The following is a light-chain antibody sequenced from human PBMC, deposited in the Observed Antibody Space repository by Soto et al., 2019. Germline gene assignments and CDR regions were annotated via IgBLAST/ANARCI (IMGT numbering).Light chain of an antibody. CDR3: SSYTTSNTQV. CDR2: DVS. CDR1: SSDVGTYNY. J-gene: IGLJ3*02. V-gene: IGLV2-14*01. Sequence: QSALTQPASVSGSPGQSITISCTGTSSDVGTYNYVSWYQHRPGKAPKLMIYDVSYRPSGVSNRFSGSKSANTASLTISGLQAEDEAEYYCSSYTTSNTQVFGGGTKLTGL.